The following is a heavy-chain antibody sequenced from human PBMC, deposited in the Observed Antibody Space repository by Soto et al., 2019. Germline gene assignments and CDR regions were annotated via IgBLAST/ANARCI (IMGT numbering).Heavy chain of an antibody. D-gene: IGHD1-7*01. CDR3: ARDRELKA. CDR2: IKEDGSEE. J-gene: IGHJ5*02. Sequence: EVQLVESGGGLVQPGGSLRLSCAASGFTFSSYWMSWVRQAPGKGLEWVANIKEDGSEEYYVDSVKGRFTISRDNGKNSLFLQMNSLRAEDTAVYYCARDRELKAWGQGTLVTVSS. CDR1: GFTFSSYW. V-gene: IGHV3-7*01.